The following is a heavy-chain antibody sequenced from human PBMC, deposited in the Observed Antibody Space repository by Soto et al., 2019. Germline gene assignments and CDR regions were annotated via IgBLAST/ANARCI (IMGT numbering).Heavy chain of an antibody. CDR2: SRNKANGYTT. D-gene: IGHD3-3*01. CDR3: ARAAVRDAYIGD. Sequence: EVHLVESGGGLVQPGGSLRLSCAASGFTFSDPYMDWVRQAPGKGLEWIGRSRNKANGYTTEYAASVKGRFTISRDDSRKSLYLQMNSLRAEDTAVYYCARAAVRDAYIGDWGQGTLVTVSS. V-gene: IGHV3-72*01. CDR1: GFTFSDPY. J-gene: IGHJ4*02.